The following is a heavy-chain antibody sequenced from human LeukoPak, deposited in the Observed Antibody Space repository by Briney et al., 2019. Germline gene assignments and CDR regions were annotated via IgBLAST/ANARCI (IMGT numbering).Heavy chain of an antibody. CDR3: AAYPSRGDTHYFDH. D-gene: IGHD3-10*01. Sequence: SETLSLTCTVSGGSISSYYWSWIRQPPGKGLEWIAYIYYSGSTNYNPSLESRVTISVDTSNNQFSLRLSSVTAADTAVYYCAAYPSRGDTHYFDHWGQGILVTVSS. CDR1: GGSISSYY. J-gene: IGHJ4*02. CDR2: IYYSGST. V-gene: IGHV4-59*01.